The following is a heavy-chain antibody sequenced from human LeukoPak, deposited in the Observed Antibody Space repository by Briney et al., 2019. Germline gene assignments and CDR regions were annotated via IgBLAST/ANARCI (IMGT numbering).Heavy chain of an antibody. CDR3: AKVPEPRGGYMVGYFDY. CDR1: GFTFSSYT. D-gene: IGHD3-22*01. Sequence: GGSLRLSCAASGFTFSSYTMSWVRQAPGKGLEWVSSISGGGGTTHYADSVTGRFTISRDNSKNTLYLQMNSLRDEDTAVYYCAKVPEPRGGYMVGYFDYWGQGTLVTVSS. V-gene: IGHV3-23*01. J-gene: IGHJ4*02. CDR2: ISGGGGTT.